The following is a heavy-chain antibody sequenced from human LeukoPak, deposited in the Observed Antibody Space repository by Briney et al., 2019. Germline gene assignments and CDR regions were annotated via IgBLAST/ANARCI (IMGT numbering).Heavy chain of an antibody. CDR2: ISGSGGST. D-gene: IGHD3-16*01. CDR1: GFTFSSYA. V-gene: IGHV3-23*01. Sequence: GGSLRLSCAASGFTFSSYAMSWVRQAPGKGLEWVSAISGSGGSTYYADSVKGRFTISRDNSENTLYLQMNSLRAEDTAVYYCANAEYVWGTFYYFDYWGQGTLVTVSS. J-gene: IGHJ4*02. CDR3: ANAEYVWGTFYYFDY.